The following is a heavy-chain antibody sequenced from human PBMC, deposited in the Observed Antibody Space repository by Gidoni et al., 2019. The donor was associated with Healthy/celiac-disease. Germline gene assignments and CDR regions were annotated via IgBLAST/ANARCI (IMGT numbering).Heavy chain of an antibody. D-gene: IGHD3-3*01. Sequence: GFTFRSYGMHWVRQAPGKGLEWVAVISYDGSNKYYADSVKGRFTIARDNSKNTLYLQMNSLRAEDTAVYYCAKGSNYDFWSGLDYWGQGTLVTVSS. V-gene: IGHV3-30*18. J-gene: IGHJ4*02. CDR2: ISYDGSNK. CDR3: AKGSNYDFWSGLDY. CDR1: GFTFRSYG.